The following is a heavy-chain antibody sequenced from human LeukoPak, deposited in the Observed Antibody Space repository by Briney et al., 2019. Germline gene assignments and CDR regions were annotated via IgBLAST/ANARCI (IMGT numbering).Heavy chain of an antibody. D-gene: IGHD3-10*01. CDR2: INPNSGGT. J-gene: IGHJ4*02. Sequence: ASVKVSCKASGYTFTGYYMHWVRQAPGQGLEWMGWINPNSGGTNYAQKFQGWGTMTRDTSISTAYMELSRLRSDDTAVYYCARVAGGIYGSGSYLDYWGQGTLVTVSS. CDR1: GYTFTGYY. V-gene: IGHV1-2*04. CDR3: ARVAGGIYGSGSYLDY.